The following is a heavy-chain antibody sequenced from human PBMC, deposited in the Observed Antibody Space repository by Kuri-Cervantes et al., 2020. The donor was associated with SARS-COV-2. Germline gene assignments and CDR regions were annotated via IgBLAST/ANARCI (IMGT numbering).Heavy chain of an antibody. CDR1: GLTFSSYS. V-gene: IGHV3-23*01. CDR2: ISGSGGST. J-gene: IGHJ4*02. Sequence: ETLSLTCAASGLTFSSYSMNWVGQAPGKGLEWVSAISGSGGSTYYADSVKGRFTISRDNSKNTLYLQMNSLRAEDTAVYYCAKSYRGKYQLLFLGYWGQGTLVTVSS. D-gene: IGHD2-2*01. CDR3: AKSYRGKYQLLFLGY.